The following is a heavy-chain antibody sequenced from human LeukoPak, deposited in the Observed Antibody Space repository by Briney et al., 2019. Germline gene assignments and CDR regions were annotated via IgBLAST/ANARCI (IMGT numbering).Heavy chain of an antibody. Sequence: PGGSLRLSCAASGFTSSNYAMSWVRQAPGKGLECVSAISDSGDKTDYADSVRGRFTIYRDNSKDTLYLQMNSLGAADTAVYYCAKDGGGYCNNSSCWGQGTLVTVSS. CDR1: GFTSSNYA. D-gene: IGHD2-2*01. CDR3: AKDGGGYCNNSSC. CDR2: ISDSGDKT. J-gene: IGHJ4*02. V-gene: IGHV3-23*01.